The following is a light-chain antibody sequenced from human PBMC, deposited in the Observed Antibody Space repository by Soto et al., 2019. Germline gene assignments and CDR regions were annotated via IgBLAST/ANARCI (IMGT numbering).Light chain of an antibody. CDR2: AAS. V-gene: IGKV1-9*01. CDR1: QGISSY. J-gene: IGKJ4*01. CDR3: QQINSYPLT. Sequence: DIQLTQSPSFLSASVGDRVTITCRASQGISSYLAWYQQNPGKAPKLLIYAASTLQTGVPSSFSGSGSGTEFTLTICSLQPEDFATYYCQQINSYPLTFGGGTKVEIK.